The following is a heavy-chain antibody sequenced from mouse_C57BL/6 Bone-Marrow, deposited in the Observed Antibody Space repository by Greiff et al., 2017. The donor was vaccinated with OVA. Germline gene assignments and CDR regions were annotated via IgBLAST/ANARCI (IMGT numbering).Heavy chain of an antibody. CDR3: ERGEGRGTQARVAY. V-gene: IGHV10-3*01. D-gene: IGHD3-2*02. Sequence: DVMLVESGGGLVQPKGSLKLSCAASGFTFTTYAMHWVRQAPGKGLEWVARIRSRSSNYATYYADSVKDRFTISRADSQSMLYLQMNTLKTADTAMYEGERGEGRGTQARVAYWGQGTLVTVSA. J-gene: IGHJ3*01. CDR2: IRSRSSNYAT. CDR1: GFTFTTYA.